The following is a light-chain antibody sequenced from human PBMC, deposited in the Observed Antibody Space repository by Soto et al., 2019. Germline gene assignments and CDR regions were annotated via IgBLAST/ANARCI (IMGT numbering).Light chain of an antibody. V-gene: IGKV3-20*01. J-gene: IGKJ1*01. CDR3: QEYGSSPWT. CDR2: GAS. CDR1: QSVSSSY. Sequence: EIVLTQSPGTLSLSPGERATLSCRASQSVSSSYLAWYQQKPGQAPRLLIYGASSRATGIPDRFSGSGSGTDFSLTISRLEPEEFAVYYCQEYGSSPWTFGQGNKVEIK.